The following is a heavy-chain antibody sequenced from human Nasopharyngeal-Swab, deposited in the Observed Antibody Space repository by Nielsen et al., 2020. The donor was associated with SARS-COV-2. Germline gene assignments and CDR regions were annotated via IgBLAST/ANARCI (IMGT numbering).Heavy chain of an antibody. CDR2: INTNTGKP. D-gene: IGHD6-13*01. V-gene: IGHV7-4-1*02. J-gene: IGHJ6*02. Sequence: WGRQAPGQGLEGMGGINTNTGKPTYAQGFTGRFVFSLDTSVSTAYLQISSLKAEDTAVYYCARAFVSSWPYYYYYGMDVWGQGTTVTVSS. CDR3: ARAFVSSWPYYYYYGMDV.